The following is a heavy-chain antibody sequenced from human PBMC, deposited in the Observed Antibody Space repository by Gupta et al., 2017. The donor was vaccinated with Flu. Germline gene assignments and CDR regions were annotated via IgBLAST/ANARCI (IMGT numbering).Heavy chain of an antibody. CDR2: IYSGGST. V-gene: IGHV3-53*04. J-gene: IGHJ4*02. D-gene: IGHD6-19*01. CDR3: ARLSGWFDSMFDY. CDR1: GFTVSSTY. Sequence: EVQLVESGGGLVQPGGSLRLSCAASGFTVSSTYMSWVRQAPGKGLEWVSVIYSGGSTYYADSVKGRFTISRHNSKNTLYLQMNSLRAEDTAVYYCARLSGWFDSMFDYWGQGTLVTVSS.